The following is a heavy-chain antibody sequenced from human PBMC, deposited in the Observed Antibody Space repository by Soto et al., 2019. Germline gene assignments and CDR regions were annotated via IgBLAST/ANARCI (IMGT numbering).Heavy chain of an antibody. CDR3: AKEGTSGLYYFDY. D-gene: IGHD6-19*01. Sequence: GGSLRLSCTASGFTFRDYALSWFRQAPGKGLEWVSIISGSGDSPYYADSVKGRFTISRDNSRNTLYLQMNSLRAGDSAKYYCAKEGTSGLYYFDYWGQGTLVTVSS. V-gene: IGHV3-23*01. CDR1: GFTFRDYA. CDR2: ISGSGDSP. J-gene: IGHJ4*02.